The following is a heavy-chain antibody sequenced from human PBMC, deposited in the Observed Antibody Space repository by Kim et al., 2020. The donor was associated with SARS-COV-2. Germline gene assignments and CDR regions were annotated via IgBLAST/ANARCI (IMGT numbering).Heavy chain of an antibody. J-gene: IGHJ4*02. V-gene: IGHV3-48*02. CDR1: GFTFSSYS. Sequence: GGSLRLSCAASGFTFSSYSMNWVRQAPGKGLEWVSYISSSSSTIYYADSVKGRFTISRDNAKNSLYLQMNSLRDEDTAVYYCAREVERYYDILTGKLDYWGQGTLVTVSS. D-gene: IGHD3-9*01. CDR2: ISSSSSTI. CDR3: AREVERYYDILTGKLDY.